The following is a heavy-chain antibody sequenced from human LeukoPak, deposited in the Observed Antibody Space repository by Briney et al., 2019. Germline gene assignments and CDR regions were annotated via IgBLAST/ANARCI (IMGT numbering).Heavy chain of an antibody. CDR1: GYSFSTYW. CDR2: IDPSDSYT. CDR3: ARRYGTSWYYFDD. Sequence: PGVSRKISCNGSGYSFSTYWINWVRQAPGKGLELMGRIDPSDSYTKYSPSFQGHVTISADKSISTAYLQWSSLKASDTAMYYCARRYGTSWYYFDDWGQGTLVTVSS. D-gene: IGHD6-13*01. V-gene: IGHV5-10-1*01. J-gene: IGHJ4*02.